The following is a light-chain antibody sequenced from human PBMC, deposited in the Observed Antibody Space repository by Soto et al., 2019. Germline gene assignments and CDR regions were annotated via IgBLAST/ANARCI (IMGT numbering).Light chain of an antibody. V-gene: IGLV2-14*01. CDR3: SSYSDSSTLVV. CDR2: EVS. CDR1: TRDVGGSDY. Sequence: QSVLTQPASVSGSPGQSITISCTGNTRDVGGSDYVSWYQQFPGKAPKLIIYEVSDRPSGVSDRFSGSKSGNTASLTISGLQAEDEADYFCSSYSDSSTLVVFGGGTQLTVL. J-gene: IGLJ2*01.